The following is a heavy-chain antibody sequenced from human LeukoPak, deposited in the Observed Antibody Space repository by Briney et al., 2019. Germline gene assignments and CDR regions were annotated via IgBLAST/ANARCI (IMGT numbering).Heavy chain of an antibody. J-gene: IGHJ4*02. CDR2: IDPSDSYT. D-gene: IGHD3-10*01. CDR1: GYSFTSYW. Sequence: GESPKISCKGSGYSFTSYWISWVRQMPGKGLEWMGRIDPSDSYTNYSPSFQGHVTISADKSISTAYLQWSSLKASDTAMYYCASGGSRVQDYWGQGTLVTVSS. V-gene: IGHV5-10-1*01. CDR3: ASGGSRVQDY.